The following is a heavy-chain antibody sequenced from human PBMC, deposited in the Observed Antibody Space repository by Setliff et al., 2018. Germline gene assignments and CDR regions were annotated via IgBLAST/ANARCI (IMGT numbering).Heavy chain of an antibody. D-gene: IGHD3-10*01. J-gene: IGHJ6*03. V-gene: IGHV4-34*01. CDR3: ARTYYYASGRSGYYYYYYYMDV. CDR2: INDRGST. CDR1: GGSFSGYF. Sequence: SETLSLTCAVYGGSFSGYFWSWIRQSPGRGLEWIGEINDRGSTHYNPSLKSRVTISVDTSKNQFSLTLNSVTAADTAIYYCARTYYYASGRSGYYYYYYYMDVWGKGTTVTVSS.